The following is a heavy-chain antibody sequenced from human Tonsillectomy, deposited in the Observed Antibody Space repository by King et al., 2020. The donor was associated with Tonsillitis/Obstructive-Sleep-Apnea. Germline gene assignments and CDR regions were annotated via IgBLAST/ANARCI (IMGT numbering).Heavy chain of an antibody. D-gene: IGHD3-22*01. V-gene: IGHV3-7*01. CDR3: ARDLTPIYDSSRYYDAFDI. CDR1: GFTFNSYW. CDR2: IKEDGSEK. J-gene: IGHJ3*02. Sequence: VQLQESGGGLVQPGGSLRLSCAASGFTFNSYWMSWVRQAPGKGLEWVANIKEDGSEKYYVDSVKGRFTISRDNAKNSLYLQMNSLRAEDTAVYYCARDLTPIYDSSRYYDAFDIWGQGTVVTVSS.